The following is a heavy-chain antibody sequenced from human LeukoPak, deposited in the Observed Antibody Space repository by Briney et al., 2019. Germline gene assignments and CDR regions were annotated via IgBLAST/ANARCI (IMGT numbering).Heavy chain of an antibody. CDR1: GGSISSYY. CDR3: ARGRAWFNP. V-gene: IGHV4-59*01. J-gene: IGHJ5*02. CDR2: IYYSGTT. Sequence: PSETLSLTCVVSGGSISSYYWTWIRQPPGKGLEWIGYIYYSGTTNYSPSLKSRVTISVDTSKNQFSPKLSSVTSADTAVYYCARGRAWFNPWGQGTLVTVSS.